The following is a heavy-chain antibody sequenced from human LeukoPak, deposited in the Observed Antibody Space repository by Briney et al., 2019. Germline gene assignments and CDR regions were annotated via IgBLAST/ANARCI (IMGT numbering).Heavy chain of an antibody. V-gene: IGHV4-59*01. CDR3: ARAAIGWELT. Sequence: SETLSLTCTVSGGSISSYYWSWIRQPPGKGLEWIGYIYYSGSTNYNPSLKSRVTISVDTSKNQFSLKLSSVTAADTAVYYCARAAIGWELTWGQGTLVTVSS. D-gene: IGHD1-26*01. CDR2: IYYSGST. J-gene: IGHJ4*02. CDR1: GGSISSYY.